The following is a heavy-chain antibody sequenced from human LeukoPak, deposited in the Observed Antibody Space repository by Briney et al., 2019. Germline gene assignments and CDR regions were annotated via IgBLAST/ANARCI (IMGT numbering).Heavy chain of an antibody. CDR3: ARAGASYAMDV. V-gene: IGHV3-74*01. CDR2: IFVDGSST. J-gene: IGHJ6*02. D-gene: IGHD1-14*01. CDR1: GFTFSSYS. Sequence: GGSLRLSCVASGFTFSSYSMHWVRQAPGKGLVWVSRIFVDGSSTSYADSVKGRSTISRDNTKNTLYLQMSSLRDDDTAVYYCARAGASYAMDVWGQGTTVTVS.